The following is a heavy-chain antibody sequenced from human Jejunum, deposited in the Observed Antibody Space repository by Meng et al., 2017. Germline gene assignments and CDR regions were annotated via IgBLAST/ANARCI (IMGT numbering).Heavy chain of an antibody. CDR3: AKAPAAAGSYYYYYGMDL. Sequence: GGSLRLSCGASGFTFRSYAMSWVRQAPGKGLEWVSAISGSGDTTYYADSVKGRFTISRDNSKNTLDLQMNSLRGDDTGVYYCAKAPAAAGSYYYYYGMDLWGQGTTVTVSS. CDR1: GFTFRSYA. CDR2: ISGSGDTT. D-gene: IGHD6-13*01. J-gene: IGHJ6*02. V-gene: IGHV3-23*01.